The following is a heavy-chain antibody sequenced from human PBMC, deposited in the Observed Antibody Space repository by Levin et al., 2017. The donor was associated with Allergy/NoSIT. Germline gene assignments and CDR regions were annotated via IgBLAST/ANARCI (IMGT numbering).Heavy chain of an antibody. Sequence: PGGSLRLSCAASGFTFSSYSMNWVRQAPGKGLEWVSHISDSSSTIYYADSVKGRFTISRDNAKNSLYLQMNSLRAEDTAVYFCARDRMESGSSVWYQGLFNYWGQGTLVTVSS. CDR3: ARDRMESGSSVWYQGLFNY. J-gene: IGHJ4*02. CDR1: GFTFSSYS. D-gene: IGHD6-19*01. CDR2: ISDSSSTI. V-gene: IGHV3-48*01.